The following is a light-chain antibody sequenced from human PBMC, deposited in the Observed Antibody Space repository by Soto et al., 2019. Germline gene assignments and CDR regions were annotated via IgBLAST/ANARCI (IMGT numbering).Light chain of an antibody. CDR3: CSYTGSRAL. J-gene: IGLJ2*01. CDR1: SSDVGGYNY. CDR2: DVS. Sequence: QSALTQPRSVSGSPGQSVTISCTGTSSDVGGYNYVSWYQHHPGKAPKVIICDVSKRPSGVPDRLSGSKSGNTASLTISGLQAEDEADYYCCSYTGSRALFGGGTQLTVL. V-gene: IGLV2-11*01.